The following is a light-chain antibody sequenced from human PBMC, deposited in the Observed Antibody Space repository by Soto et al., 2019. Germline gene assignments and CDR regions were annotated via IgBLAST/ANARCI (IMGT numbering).Light chain of an antibody. J-gene: IGLJ1*01. V-gene: IGLV2-8*01. CDR1: SSDVGGYNY. CDR3: SSYAGSNSYV. CDR2: EVS. Sequence: QSALTQPRSASGSPGQSVTISCTGTSSDVGGYNYVSWYQQHRGKAPKLMIYEVSKRPSGVPDRFSGSKSGNTASLTVSGLQAEDEADYYCSSYAGSNSYVFGTGTKLTVL.